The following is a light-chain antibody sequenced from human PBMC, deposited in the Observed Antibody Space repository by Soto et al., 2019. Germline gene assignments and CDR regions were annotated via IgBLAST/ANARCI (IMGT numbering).Light chain of an antibody. Sequence: ESMLTQSPGTLSLSPGERATLSCRTSQSVSSRYLTWYQQKPGQAPRLLIYGASIRATGIPDRFSGSGSGTDFTLTISGLEPEDSAVYYCQQFRDSPPAFTFGPGTKLEI. CDR3: QQFRDSPPAFT. J-gene: IGKJ2*01. V-gene: IGKV3-20*01. CDR1: QSVSSRY. CDR2: GAS.